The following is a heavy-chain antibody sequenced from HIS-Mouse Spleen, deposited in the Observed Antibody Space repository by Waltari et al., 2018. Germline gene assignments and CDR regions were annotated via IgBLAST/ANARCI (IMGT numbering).Heavy chain of an antibody. J-gene: IGHJ2*01. D-gene: IGHD6-13*01. Sequence: QLQLQESGPGLVKPSETVSLTCTVSGGSTRIRSYYWVWIRQPPGKGLEWIGSIYYSGSTYYNPSLKSRVTISVDTSKNQFSLKLSSVTAADTAVYYCAREIPYSSSWYDWYFDLWGRGTLVTVSS. CDR2: IYYSGST. V-gene: IGHV4-39*07. CDR3: AREIPYSSSWYDWYFDL. CDR1: GGSTRIRSYY.